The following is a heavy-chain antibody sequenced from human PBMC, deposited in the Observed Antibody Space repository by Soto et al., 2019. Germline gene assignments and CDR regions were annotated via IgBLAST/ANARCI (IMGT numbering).Heavy chain of an antibody. J-gene: IGHJ6*02. V-gene: IGHV5-10-1*01. CDR3: ARLDPRLRPYYYYYGMDV. CDR1: GYSFTSYW. Sequence: GECLKISCKGSGYSFTSYWISWVRQMPGKGLERMGRIDRSDSYTNYSPSFQGHVTISADKSISTAYLQGSSLKASDTAMYYCARLDPRLRPYYYYYGMDVWGQGTTVTVSS. D-gene: IGHD5-12*01. CDR2: IDRSDSYT.